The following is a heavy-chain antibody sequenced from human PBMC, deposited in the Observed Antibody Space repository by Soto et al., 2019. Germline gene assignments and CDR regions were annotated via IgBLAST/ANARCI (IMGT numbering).Heavy chain of an antibody. V-gene: IGHV4-4*02. J-gene: IGHJ5*02. CDR3: ARGVGSSWYRDWFDP. CDR2: IYHSGST. CDR1: GGSISSSNW. Sequence: PSETLSLTCAVSGGSISSSNWWSWVRQPPGKGLEWIGEIYHSGSTNYNPSLKSRVTISVDKSKNQFSLKLSSVTAADTAVYYCARGVGSSWYRDWFDPWGQGTLVTVSS. D-gene: IGHD6-13*01.